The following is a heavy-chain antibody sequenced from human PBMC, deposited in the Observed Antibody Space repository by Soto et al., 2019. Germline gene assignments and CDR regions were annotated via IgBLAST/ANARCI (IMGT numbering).Heavy chain of an antibody. V-gene: IGHV3-30-3*01. CDR1: GFTFNSYA. Sequence: GGSLRLSCAASGFTFNSYAMHWVRQAPGKGLEWVAVITYDGSNKYYADSVNGRFTISRDNSKNTLYLQMNSLRAEDTAVYYCAREKDFWSGYYYYFDYWGQGTLVTVSS. CDR3: AREKDFWSGYYYYFDY. J-gene: IGHJ4*02. D-gene: IGHD3-3*01. CDR2: ITYDGSNK.